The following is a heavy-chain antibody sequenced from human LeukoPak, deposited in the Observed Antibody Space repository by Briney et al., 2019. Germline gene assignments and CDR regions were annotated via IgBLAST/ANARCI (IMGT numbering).Heavy chain of an antibody. V-gene: IGHV3-48*03. Sequence: PGGSLRLSCAASGFTFSSYEMTWVRQAPGKGLEWVSYISSSGRTKYYADSVKGRFTISRDNAKNSLYLQMNSLRAEDTAIYYCARGGTGYDLFGYWGQGTLVTVSS. CDR1: GFTFSSYE. CDR3: ARGGTGYDLFGY. D-gene: IGHD5-12*01. J-gene: IGHJ4*02. CDR2: ISSSGRTK.